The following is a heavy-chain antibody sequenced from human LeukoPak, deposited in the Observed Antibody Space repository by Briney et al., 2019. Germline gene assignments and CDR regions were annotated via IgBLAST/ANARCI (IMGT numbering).Heavy chain of an antibody. J-gene: IGHJ1*01. Sequence: GGSLRLSCAASGFTFRSYGMHGLRQAPGKAREGLAVIWYGGSNIYYAASVKGRFTISRDNSKDTVYLQMNSVRAEDTAVYYCAREYDYYDSSGYLQYFQHWGQGTLVSVSS. CDR2: IWYGGSNI. D-gene: IGHD3-22*01. V-gene: IGHV3-33*01. CDR3: AREYDYYDSSGYLQYFQH. CDR1: GFTFRSYG.